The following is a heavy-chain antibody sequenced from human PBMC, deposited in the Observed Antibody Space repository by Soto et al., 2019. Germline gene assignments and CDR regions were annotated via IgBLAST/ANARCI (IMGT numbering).Heavy chain of an antibody. CDR2: ISGSGGGT. D-gene: IGHD3-3*01. CDR3: AKDAIFGVGYFFEY. Sequence: EVQLLESGGGLVQPGGSLSLSCAAAGFTFSSYAMSWVRQAPGKGLEWVSAISGSGGGTYYADSVKGRFTISRDNSKNTLYLQMNSLRAEDTAVYYCAKDAIFGVGYFFEYWDQGTLVTVSS. V-gene: IGHV3-23*01. J-gene: IGHJ4*02. CDR1: GFTFSSYA.